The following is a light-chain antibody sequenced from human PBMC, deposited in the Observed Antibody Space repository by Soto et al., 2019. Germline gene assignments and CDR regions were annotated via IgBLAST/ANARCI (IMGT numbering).Light chain of an antibody. CDR2: NNN. CDR3: AAWDDSLSGQV. V-gene: IGLV1-44*01. CDR1: SSNIGSNI. J-gene: IGLJ1*01. Sequence: QSVLTQPPSASGTPGQRVTISCSGSSSNIGSNIVNWYQQLPGTAPKLLIHNNNQRPSGVPDRFSGSRSGTSASLAISGLQSEDEDDYYCAAWDDSLSGQVFGTGTKVTVL.